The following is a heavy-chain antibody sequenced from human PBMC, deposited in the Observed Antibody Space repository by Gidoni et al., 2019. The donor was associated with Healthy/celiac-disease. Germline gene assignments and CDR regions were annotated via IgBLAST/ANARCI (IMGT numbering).Heavy chain of an antibody. J-gene: IGHJ6*03. CDR2: MKPYSGNK. D-gene: IGHD3-10*01. Sequence: QVQLVQSGAEVKKPGASVKVSCKASGYTFPSYDINWVRQATGQGREWMGWMKPYSGNKGYAQKVQGRGTRTRNTDRRTAYMELSSLISDDTAGYYCARVVGSGSYEYYYDYMDVWGKGTTVTVAS. V-gene: IGHV1-8*01. CDR3: ARVVGSGSYEYYYDYMDV. CDR1: GYTFPSYD.